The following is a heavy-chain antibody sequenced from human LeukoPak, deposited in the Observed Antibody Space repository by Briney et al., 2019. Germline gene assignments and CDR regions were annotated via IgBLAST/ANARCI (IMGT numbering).Heavy chain of an antibody. D-gene: IGHD3-22*01. CDR3: ARVGLVPTTLIILFPPDY. Sequence: GASVKVSCRTSGYSFTDYYMHWVRQAPGQGLEWMGWINAYNGNTNYAQKLQGRVTMTTETSTSTAYMELRSLRSDDTAVYYCARVGLVPTTLIILFPPDYWGQGTLVTVSS. CDR1: GYSFTDYY. CDR2: INAYNGNT. J-gene: IGHJ4*02. V-gene: IGHV1-18*01.